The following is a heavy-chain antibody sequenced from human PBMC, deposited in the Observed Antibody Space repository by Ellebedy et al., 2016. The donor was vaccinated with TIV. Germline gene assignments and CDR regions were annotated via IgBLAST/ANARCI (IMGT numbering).Heavy chain of an antibody. CDR3: AKDREVVASRDYFDY. Sequence: GGSLRLSCAASGFTFSSYAMSWVRQAPGKGLEWLSTISGSGGSTYYADSGKGRFTISRDNSKNTLYLQMNSLRDEDTAVYYCAKDREVVASRDYFDYWGQGTLVTVSS. CDR1: GFTFSSYA. J-gene: IGHJ4*02. V-gene: IGHV3-23*01. CDR2: ISGSGGST. D-gene: IGHD2-15*01.